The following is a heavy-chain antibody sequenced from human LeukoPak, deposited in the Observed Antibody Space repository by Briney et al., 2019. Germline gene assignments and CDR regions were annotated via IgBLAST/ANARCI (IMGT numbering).Heavy chain of an antibody. J-gene: IGHJ4*02. CDR3: ARVGRTVPAAIANFFDY. V-gene: IGHV4-31*03. D-gene: IGHD2-2*02. Sequence: SETLSLTCTVSGGSIISGGYYWSWIRQHPGKGLEWIGYIYYSGSTYYNPSLKSRVTISVDTSKNQFSLKLSSVTAADTAVYYCARVGRTVPAAIANFFDYWGQGTLVTVSS. CDR1: GGSIISGGYY. CDR2: IYYSGST.